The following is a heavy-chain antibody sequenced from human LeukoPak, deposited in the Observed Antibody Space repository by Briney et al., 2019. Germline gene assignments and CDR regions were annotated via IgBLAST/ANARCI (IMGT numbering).Heavy chain of an antibody. CDR3: ARGLSYDSSGYYY. D-gene: IGHD3-22*01. J-gene: IGHJ4*02. CDR1: GGSISSYY. Sequence: SETLSLTCTVSGGSISSYYWSWIRQPPGKGLEWIGYIYYSGSTNYNPSLKSRVTISVDTSKDQFSLKLSSVTAADTAVYYCARGLSYDSSGYYYWGQGTLVTVSS. V-gene: IGHV4-59*01. CDR2: IYYSGST.